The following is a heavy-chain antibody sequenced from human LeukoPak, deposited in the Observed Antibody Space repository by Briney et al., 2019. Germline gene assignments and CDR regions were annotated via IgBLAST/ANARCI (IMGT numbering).Heavy chain of an antibody. CDR3: ARARYGSGISDFDY. CDR1: GFTFSSYS. Sequence: GGSLRLSCAASGFTFSSYSMNWVRQAPGKGLEWVSSISSSSSYIYYADLVKGRFTISRDNAKNSLYLQMNSLRAEDTAVYYCARARYGSGISDFDYWGQGTLVTVSS. V-gene: IGHV3-21*01. J-gene: IGHJ4*02. CDR2: ISSSSSYI. D-gene: IGHD3-10*01.